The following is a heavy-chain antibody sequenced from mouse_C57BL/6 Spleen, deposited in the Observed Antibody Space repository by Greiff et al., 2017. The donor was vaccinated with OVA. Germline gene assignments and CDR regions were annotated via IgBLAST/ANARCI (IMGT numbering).Heavy chain of an antibody. CDR2: ISSGSSTI. CDR3: ARDDAMDY. V-gene: IGHV5-17*01. J-gene: IGHJ4*01. Sequence: EVQRVESGGGLVKPGGSLKLSCAASGFTFSDYGMHWVRQAPEKGLEWVAYISSGSSTIYYADTVKGPFTIARDNAKNTLFLQMTSLTSEDTAMYYCARDDAMDYWGQGTSVTVSS. CDR1: GFTFSDYG.